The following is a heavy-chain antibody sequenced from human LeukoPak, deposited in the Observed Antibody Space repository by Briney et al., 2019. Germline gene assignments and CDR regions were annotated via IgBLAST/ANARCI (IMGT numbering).Heavy chain of an antibody. CDR1: GGTFSSYA. CDR3: ARVYCSGGSCYSPHDAFDI. Sequence: GASVKVSCKASGGTFSSYAISWVRQAPGQGLDWMGGIIPIFGTANYALKFQGRVTITADESTSTAYMELSSLRSEDTAVYYCARVYCSGGSCYSPHDAFDIWGQGTMVTVSS. CDR2: IIPIFGTA. J-gene: IGHJ3*02. V-gene: IGHV1-69*01. D-gene: IGHD2-15*01.